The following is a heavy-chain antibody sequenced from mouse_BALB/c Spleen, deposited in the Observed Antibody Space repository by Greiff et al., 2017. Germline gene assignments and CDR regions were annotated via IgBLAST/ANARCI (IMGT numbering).Heavy chain of an antibody. V-gene: IGHV14-4*02. J-gene: IGHJ2*01. Sequence: EVQLQQSGAELVRSGASVKLSCTASGFNIKDYYMHWVKQRPEQGLEWIGWIDPENGDTEYAPKFQGKATMTADTSSNTAYLQLSSLTSEDTAVYYCTRRGYFDYWGQGTTLTVSS. CDR1: GFNIKDYY. CDR3: TRRGYFDY. CDR2: IDPENGDT.